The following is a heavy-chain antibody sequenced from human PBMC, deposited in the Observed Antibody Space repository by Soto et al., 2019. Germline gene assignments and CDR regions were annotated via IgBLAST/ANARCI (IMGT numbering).Heavy chain of an antibody. CDR1: GFSFSSSA. CDR3: TKDSNWASISTTHDY. V-gene: IGHV3-23*01. D-gene: IGHD6-6*01. CDR2: FRESGGTT. Sequence: GGSLRLSCAASGFSFSSSAMSWVRQAPGKRLEWVSTFRESGGTTHYADPVKGRFTISRDTSNNILFLQMNSLRAEDTAIYYCTKDSNWASISTTHDYWGQGTLGTVSS. J-gene: IGHJ4*02.